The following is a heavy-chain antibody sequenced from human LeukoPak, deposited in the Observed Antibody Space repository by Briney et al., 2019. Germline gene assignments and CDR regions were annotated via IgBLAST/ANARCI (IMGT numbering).Heavy chain of an antibody. V-gene: IGHV3-48*01. CDR2: ISSSSSTI. Sequence: GGSLRLSCAASGFTFSSYSMNWVRQAPGKGLEWVSYISSSSSTIYYADSVKGRFTISRDNAKNSLYLQLNSLRAEDTAVYYCARDYYNYVWEKSFDYWGQGTLVTVSS. CDR3: ARDYYNYVWEKSFDY. CDR1: GFTFSSYS. D-gene: IGHD3-16*01. J-gene: IGHJ4*02.